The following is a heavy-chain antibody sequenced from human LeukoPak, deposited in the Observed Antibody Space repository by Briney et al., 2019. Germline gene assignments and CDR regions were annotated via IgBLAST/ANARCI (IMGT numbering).Heavy chain of an antibody. D-gene: IGHD6-19*01. J-gene: IGHJ6*03. V-gene: IGHV3-30*18. Sequence: PGGSLRLSCAASGFTFSSYGMHWVRQAPGKGLEWVAVISYDGSNKYYADSVKGRFTISRDNSKNTLYLQMNSLRAEDTAVYYCAKDISSGWYFRSYMDVWGKGTTVTVSS. CDR2: ISYDGSNK. CDR3: AKDISSGWYFRSYMDV. CDR1: GFTFSSYG.